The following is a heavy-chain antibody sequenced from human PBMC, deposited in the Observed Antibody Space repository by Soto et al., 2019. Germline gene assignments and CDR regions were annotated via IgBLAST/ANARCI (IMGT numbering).Heavy chain of an antibody. D-gene: IGHD3-16*01. Sequence: EVQLVESGGGLVLPGGSLRLSCAASGFTFSRYWMHWVRQAPGKGLVWVSRISSYGSDTHYADSVEGRFTISRDNAKSTLYLQMNSLRAEDTAVYYCASNYAYAEGYYWYGIDVWGQGTTVTVSS. CDR3: ASNYAYAEGYYWYGIDV. J-gene: IGHJ6*02. V-gene: IGHV3-74*01. CDR2: ISSYGSDT. CDR1: GFTFSRYW.